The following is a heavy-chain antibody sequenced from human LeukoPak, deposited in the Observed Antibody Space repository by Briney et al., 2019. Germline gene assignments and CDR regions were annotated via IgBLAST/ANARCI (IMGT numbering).Heavy chain of an antibody. V-gene: IGHV3-48*01. CDR3: ARDREQQLVLNWFDP. D-gene: IGHD6-13*01. CDR2: ISSSSSTI. J-gene: IGHJ5*02. CDR1: GFTFSSYS. Sequence: GGSLRLSCAASGFTFSSYSMNWVRQAPGKGLEWVSYISSSSSTIYYADSVKGRFTISRDNSKNTLYLQMNSLRAEDTAVYYCARDREQQLVLNWFDPWGQGTLVTVSS.